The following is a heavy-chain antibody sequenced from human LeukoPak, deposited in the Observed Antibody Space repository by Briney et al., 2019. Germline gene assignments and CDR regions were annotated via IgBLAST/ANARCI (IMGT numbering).Heavy chain of an antibody. J-gene: IGHJ6*03. CDR1: GGSISNYY. CDR2: IYYTGST. D-gene: IGHD3-16*02. V-gene: IGHV4-59*01. CDR3: ARTDGNSFYPYYCMDV. Sequence: PSETLSLTCSVSGGSISNYYWSWIRQPPGKGLEWIGYIYYTGSTNYNPSFKSRVTISVDTSKNQFSLKMNSVTAADTALYYCARTDGNSFYPYYCMDVWGKGTTVTVSS.